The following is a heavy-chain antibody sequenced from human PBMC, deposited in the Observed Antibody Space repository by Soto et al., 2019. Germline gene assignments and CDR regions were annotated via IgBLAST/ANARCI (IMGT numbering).Heavy chain of an antibody. CDR1: GFTFSSYA. V-gene: IGHV3-23*01. CDR2: ISGSGGST. J-gene: IGHJ2*01. Sequence: GGSLRLSCAASGFTFSSYAMSWVRQAPGKGPEWVSVISGSGGSTHYADSVKGRFTVSRDNSKNTLYLQMNSLRAEDTAVYNCAKEPVGPDWYFDLWGRGTLVTVSS. CDR3: AKEPVGPDWYFDL.